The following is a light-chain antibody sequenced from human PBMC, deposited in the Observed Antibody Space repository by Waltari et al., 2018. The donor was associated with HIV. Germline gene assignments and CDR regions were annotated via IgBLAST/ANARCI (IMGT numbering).Light chain of an antibody. Sequence: IVSTQSPATLSFSPGHSATLSRRASHGVGSYLSCDQQKPGLTHRLLIYDASNSATGIAARFSGSGSWTDFTLAISSIEPEDFPIYYCQQCSNWPPYAFGQGTKLEI. CDR2: DAS. CDR1: HGVGSY. J-gene: IGKJ2*01. V-gene: IGKV3-11*01. CDR3: QQCSNWPPYA.